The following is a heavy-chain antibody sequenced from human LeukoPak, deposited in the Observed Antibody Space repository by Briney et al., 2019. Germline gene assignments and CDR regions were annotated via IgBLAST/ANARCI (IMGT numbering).Heavy chain of an antibody. Sequence: GASVKVSCKASGYTFTGYYMHWVRQAPGQGLEWMGWINPNSGGTNFAQKFLGRVTMTRDTSISTAYMELSRLTSDDTAVYYCARGRPGFVVVPAAPRLDSWGQGTLVTVSS. CDR1: GYTFTGYY. J-gene: IGHJ4*02. CDR2: INPNSGGT. D-gene: IGHD2-2*01. CDR3: ARGRPGFVVVPAAPRLDS. V-gene: IGHV1-2*02.